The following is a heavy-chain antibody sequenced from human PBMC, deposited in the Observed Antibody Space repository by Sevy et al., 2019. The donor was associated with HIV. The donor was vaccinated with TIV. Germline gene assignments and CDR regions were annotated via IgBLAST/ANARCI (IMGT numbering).Heavy chain of an antibody. CDR1: GFTFSTYD. CDR2: ISYDGNYR. Sequence: GGSLRLSCAASGFTFSTYDIHWVRQAPGKGLEWVAIISYDGNYREYADSVRGRFSMSRDNSKNTVYLQMNGLIIEDTAVDYGAKNRAPGVSYCSRHAIDVWGRGTTVTVSS. V-gene: IGHV3-30*18. D-gene: IGHD3-16*01. J-gene: IGHJ6*02. CDR3: AKNRAPGVSYCSRHAIDV.